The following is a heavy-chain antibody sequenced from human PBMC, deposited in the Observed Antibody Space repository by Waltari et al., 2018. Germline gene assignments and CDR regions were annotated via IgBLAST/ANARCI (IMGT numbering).Heavy chain of an antibody. D-gene: IGHD3-3*01. CDR1: GIPFRSYA. V-gene: IGHV3-23*03. CDR3: AKGVFLEPFDY. CDR2: IYSGGST. Sequence: PLLESGGGLVQPGGSLSPSCDTPGIPFRSYATTWVRQAPGKGLEWVSVIYSGGSTYYADSVKGRFTISRDNSKNTLYLQMNSLRAEDTAVYYCAKGVFLEPFDYWGQGTLVTVSS. J-gene: IGHJ4*02.